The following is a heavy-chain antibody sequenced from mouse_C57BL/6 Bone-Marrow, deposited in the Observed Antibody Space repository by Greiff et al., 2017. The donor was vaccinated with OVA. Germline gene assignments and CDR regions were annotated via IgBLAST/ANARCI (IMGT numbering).Heavy chain of an antibody. Sequence: EVQLVESGPELVKPGASVKIPCKASGYTFTDYNMDWVKQSHGKSLEWIGDINPNNGGTIYNQKFKGKATLTVDKSSSTAYMELRSLTSEDSAVYYCARGTTVVAYYYAMDYWGQGTSVTVSS. J-gene: IGHJ4*01. CDR3: ARGTTVVAYYYAMDY. D-gene: IGHD1-1*01. CDR2: INPNNGGT. V-gene: IGHV1-18*01. CDR1: GYTFTDYN.